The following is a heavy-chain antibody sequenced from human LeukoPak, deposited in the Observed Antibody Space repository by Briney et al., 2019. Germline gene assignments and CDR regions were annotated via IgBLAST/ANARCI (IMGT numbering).Heavy chain of an antibody. CDR1: GHTFTSYG. CDR2: ISAYNGNT. Sequence: ASVKVSCKASGHTFTSYGISWVRQAPGQGLEWMGWISAYNGNTNYAQKLQGRVTMTTDTSTSTAYMELRSLRSDDTAVYYCARVGDCGGDCYWADYWGQGTLVTVSS. D-gene: IGHD2-21*01. CDR3: ARVGDCGGDCYWADY. V-gene: IGHV1-18*01. J-gene: IGHJ4*02.